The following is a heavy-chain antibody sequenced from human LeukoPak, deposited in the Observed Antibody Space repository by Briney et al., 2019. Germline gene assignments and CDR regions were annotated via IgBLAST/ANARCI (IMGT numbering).Heavy chain of an antibody. J-gene: IGHJ6*02. CDR3: ARDPGLDGDYVSYGMDV. V-gene: IGHV3-11*01. Sequence: AGGSLRLSCAASGFTFSDYYMSWIRQAPGKGLEWVSYISSSGSTIYCADSVKGRFTISRDNAKNSLYLQMNSLRAEDTAVYYCARDPGLDGDYVSYGMDVWGQGTTVTVSS. CDR1: GFTFSDYY. CDR2: ISSSGSTI. D-gene: IGHD4-17*01.